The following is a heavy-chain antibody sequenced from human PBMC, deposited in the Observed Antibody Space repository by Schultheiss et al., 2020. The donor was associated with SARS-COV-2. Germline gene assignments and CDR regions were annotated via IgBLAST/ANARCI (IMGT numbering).Heavy chain of an antibody. CDR2: IYYSGST. CDR3: ARGALSDFWSGGYYYYYMDV. V-gene: IGHV4-59*12. D-gene: IGHD3-3*01. Sequence: GSLRLSCAASGFTFSSYAMSWVRQAPGKGLEWIGYIYYSGSTYYNPSLKSRVTMSVDTSKNQFSLKLSSVTAADTAVYYCARGALSDFWSGGYYYYYMDVWGKGTTVTVSS. CDR1: GFTFSSYA. J-gene: IGHJ6*03.